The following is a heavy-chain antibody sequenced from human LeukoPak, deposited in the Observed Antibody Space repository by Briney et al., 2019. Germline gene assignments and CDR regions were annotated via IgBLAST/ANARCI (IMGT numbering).Heavy chain of an antibody. CDR2: IYTSGST. D-gene: IGHD3-22*01. Sequence: SETLSLTCTVSGGSISSSSYYWGWIRQPAGKGLEWIGRIYTSGSTNYNPSLKSRVTMSVDTSKNQFSLKLSSVTAADTAVYYCARGGRLLPLNYWGQGTLVTVSS. CDR3: ARGGRLLPLNY. CDR1: GGSISSSSYY. V-gene: IGHV4-61*02. J-gene: IGHJ4*02.